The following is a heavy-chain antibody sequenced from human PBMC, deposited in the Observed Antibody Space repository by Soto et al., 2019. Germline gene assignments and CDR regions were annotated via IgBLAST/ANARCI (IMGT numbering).Heavy chain of an antibody. CDR1: GGSMSSYY. D-gene: IGHD6-19*01. V-gene: IGHV4-59*08. Sequence: QVQLQESGPGLVKPSETLSLTCTVSGGSMSSYYWSWIRQPPGKGLEWIGYIYYSGSTNYNPSLKSRVTISVDTSKNQFSLKLSSVTAADTAVYYCARQVGGWAPWYFDYWGQGTLVTVSS. CDR2: IYYSGST. J-gene: IGHJ4*02. CDR3: ARQVGGWAPWYFDY.